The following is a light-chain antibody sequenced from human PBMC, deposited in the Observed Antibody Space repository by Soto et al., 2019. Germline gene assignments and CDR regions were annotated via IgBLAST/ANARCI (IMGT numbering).Light chain of an antibody. CDR1: QSVTTY. V-gene: IGKV3-11*01. CDR3: QHRTARPRFI. J-gene: IGKJ3*01. Sequence: EIVLTQSPGTLSLSPGERATLSCRASQSVTTYLAWYQQKPGQAPRLLIYDASNRATGIPARFSGSGSGTDFTLPIGSLEPEDFAVYYCQHRTARPRFIFGPGTKVDIK. CDR2: DAS.